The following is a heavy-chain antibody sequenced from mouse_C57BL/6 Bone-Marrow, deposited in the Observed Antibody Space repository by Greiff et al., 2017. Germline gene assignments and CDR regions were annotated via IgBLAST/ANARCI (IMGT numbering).Heavy chain of an antibody. J-gene: IGHJ1*03. V-gene: IGHV1-82*01. CDR1: GYAFSSSW. CDR2: IYPGDGDT. CDR3: ARWDYGSSGYWYFDV. D-gene: IGHD1-1*01. Sequence: QVQLQQSGPELVKPGASVKISCKASGYAFSSSWMNWVKQRPGKGLEWIGRIYPGDGDTNYNGKFEGKATLTADKSSSTAYMHISSLTSEDSAVYFCARWDYGSSGYWYFDVWGTGTTVTVSS.